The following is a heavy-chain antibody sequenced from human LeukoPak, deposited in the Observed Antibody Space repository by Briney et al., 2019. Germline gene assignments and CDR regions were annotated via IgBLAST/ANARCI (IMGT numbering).Heavy chain of an antibody. D-gene: IGHD2-2*01. CDR1: GFTFSDYY. CDR2: ISSSGSTI. Sequence: GGSLRLSCAASGFTFSDYYMSWIRQAPGKGLEWVSYISSSGSTIYYADSVKGRFTISRDNAKNSLYLQMNSLRAEDTAVYYCARLLGYCSSTSCQGDAFDIWGQGTMVTVSS. J-gene: IGHJ3*02. CDR3: ARLLGYCSSTSCQGDAFDI. V-gene: IGHV3-11*01.